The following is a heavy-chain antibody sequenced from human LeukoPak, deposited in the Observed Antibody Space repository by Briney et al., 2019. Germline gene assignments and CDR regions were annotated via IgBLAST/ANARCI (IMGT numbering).Heavy chain of an antibody. Sequence: ASVKLSCKSSGYIFTSYDINWVRQATGQGLEWMRWMNPNSGNTGYAQKFQGRVTITRDTSITTAYMELSSLRSEDTAVYYCARMGDGYNSDWFGPWGQGTLVTVSS. CDR2: MNPNSGNT. J-gene: IGHJ5*02. V-gene: IGHV1-8*01. CDR3: ARMGDGYNSDWFGP. D-gene: IGHD5-24*01. CDR1: GYIFTSYD.